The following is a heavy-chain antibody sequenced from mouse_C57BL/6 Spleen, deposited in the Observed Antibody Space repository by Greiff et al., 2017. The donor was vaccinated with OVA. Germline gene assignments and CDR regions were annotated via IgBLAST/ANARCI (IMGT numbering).Heavy chain of an antibody. V-gene: IGHV1-26*01. D-gene: IGHD2-4*01. Sequence: VQLQQSGPELVKPGASVKISCKASGYTFTDYYMNWVKQSHGKSLEWIGDINPNNGGTSYNQKFKGKATLTVDKSSSTAYMELRSLTSEDSAVYYCARTKIRYCFDYWGQGTTLTVSS. CDR3: ARTKIRYCFDY. CDR1: GYTFTDYY. CDR2: INPNNGGT. J-gene: IGHJ2*01.